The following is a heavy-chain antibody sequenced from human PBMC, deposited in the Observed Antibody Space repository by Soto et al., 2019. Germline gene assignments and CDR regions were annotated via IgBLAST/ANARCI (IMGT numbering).Heavy chain of an antibody. CDR2: ISYDGSNK. Sequence: QVQLVESGGGVVQPGRSLRLSCAASGFTFSSYGMHWVRQAPGKGLEWVAVISYDGSNKYYADSVKGRFTISRDNAKNTLYLQMNSLRAEDTAVYYCAKDQWELAFEGAFDIWGQGTMVTVSS. V-gene: IGHV3-30*18. D-gene: IGHD1-26*01. CDR1: GFTFSSYG. CDR3: AKDQWELAFEGAFDI. J-gene: IGHJ3*02.